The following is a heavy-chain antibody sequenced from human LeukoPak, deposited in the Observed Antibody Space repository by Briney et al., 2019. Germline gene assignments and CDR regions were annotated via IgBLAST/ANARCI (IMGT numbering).Heavy chain of an antibody. CDR1: GYTFINYD. CDR2: MKPNSGNA. V-gene: IGHV1-8*03. D-gene: IGHD3-22*01. Sequence: ASVKVSCKASGYTFINYDINWVRQASGQGLEWMGWMKPNSGNAGYAQKFQGRVTITRSTSISTAYMELSNLRSEDTAVYYCARRDSGGYPLGYWGQGTLVTVSS. CDR3: ARRDSGGYPLGY. J-gene: IGHJ4*02.